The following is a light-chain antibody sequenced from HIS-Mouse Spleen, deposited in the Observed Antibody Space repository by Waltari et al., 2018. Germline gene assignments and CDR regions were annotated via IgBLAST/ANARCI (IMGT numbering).Light chain of an antibody. Sequence: QSVLTQPPSVSGAPGQTVTIPCTGRSSNIGAGYAVPWYQQLPGTAPKLLIYGNSNRPSGVPDRFSGSKSGTSASLAITGLQAEDEADYYCQSYDSSLSGWVFGGGTKLTVL. CDR3: QSYDSSLSGWV. J-gene: IGLJ3*02. CDR1: SSNIGAGYA. V-gene: IGLV1-40*01. CDR2: GNS.